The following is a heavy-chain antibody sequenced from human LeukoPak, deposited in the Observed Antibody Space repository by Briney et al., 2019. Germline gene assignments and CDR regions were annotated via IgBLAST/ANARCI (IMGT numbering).Heavy chain of an antibody. CDR3: ARHWARSTMVRGVIPPQFDY. Sequence: SETLSLTCTVSGGSISSSSYYWGWIRQPPGKGLEWIGSIYYSGSTNYNPSLKSRVTISVDTSKNQFSLKLSSVTAADTAVYYCARHWARSTMVRGVIPPQFDYWGQGTLVTVSS. CDR1: GGSISSSSYY. V-gene: IGHV4-39*01. J-gene: IGHJ4*02. D-gene: IGHD3-10*01. CDR2: IYYSGST.